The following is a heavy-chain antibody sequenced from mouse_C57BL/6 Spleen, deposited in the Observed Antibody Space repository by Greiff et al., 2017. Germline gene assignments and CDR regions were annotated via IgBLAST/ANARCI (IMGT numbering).Heavy chain of an antibody. Sequence: QVQLQQSGAELVKPGASVKLSCKASGYTFTSYWMQWVKQRPGQGLEWIGEIDPSDSYTNYNQKFKGKATLTVDTSSSTAYMQLSSLTSEDSAVYYCARARDYGSPGKNYFDYWGQGTTLTVSS. V-gene: IGHV1-50*01. D-gene: IGHD1-1*01. CDR3: ARARDYGSPGKNYFDY. CDR1: GYTFTSYW. J-gene: IGHJ2*01. CDR2: IDPSDSYT.